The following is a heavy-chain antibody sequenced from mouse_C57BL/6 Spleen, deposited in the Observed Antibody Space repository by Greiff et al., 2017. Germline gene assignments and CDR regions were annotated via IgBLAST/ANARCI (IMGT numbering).Heavy chain of an antibody. CDR3: ARGLGPYAMDY. CDR1: GYTFTDYN. CDR2: INPNNGGT. V-gene: IGHV1-18*01. J-gene: IGHJ4*01. Sequence: VQLKQSGPELVKPGASVKIPCKASGYTFTDYNMDWVKQSHGKSLEWIGDINPNNGGTIYNQKFKGKATLTVDKSSSTAYMELRSLTSEDTAVYYCARGLGPYAMDYWGQGTSVTVSS. D-gene: IGHD4-1*01.